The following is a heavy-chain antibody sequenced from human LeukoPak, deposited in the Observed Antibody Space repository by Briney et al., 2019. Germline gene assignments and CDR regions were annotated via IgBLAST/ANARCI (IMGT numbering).Heavy chain of an antibody. CDR2: INAGGGGT. CDR1: GFTFTNYA. V-gene: IGHV3-23*01. Sequence: GGSLRLSCAASGFTFTNYAMSVVRQAPGKGLEWVSFINAGGGGTDYADSVKGRFTISRDNSKMYLQMDNLRAEDTAVYYCAKVGFGGQTNNWGQGTLVTVSS. D-gene: IGHD4-23*01. CDR3: AKVGFGGQTNN. J-gene: IGHJ4*02.